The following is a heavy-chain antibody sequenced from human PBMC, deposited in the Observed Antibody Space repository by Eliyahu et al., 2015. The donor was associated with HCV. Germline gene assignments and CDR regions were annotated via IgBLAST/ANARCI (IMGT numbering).Heavy chain of an antibody. V-gene: IGHV3-66*02. CDR3: ARERGTLRYFDWDGYYFDY. J-gene: IGHJ4*02. CDR2: IYSGGST. CDR1: GFTVSSNY. Sequence: PASGFTVSSNYMSWVRQAPGKGLEWVSVIYSGGSTYYADSVKGRFTISRDNSKNTLYLQMNSLRAEDTAVYYCARERGTLRYFDWDGYYFDYWGQGTLVTVSS. D-gene: IGHD3-9*01.